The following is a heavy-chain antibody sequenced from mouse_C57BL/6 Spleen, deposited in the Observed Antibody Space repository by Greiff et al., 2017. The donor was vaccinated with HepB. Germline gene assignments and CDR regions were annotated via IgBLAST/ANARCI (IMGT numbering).Heavy chain of an antibody. J-gene: IGHJ4*01. CDR1: GYTFTDYY. V-gene: IGHV1-76*01. CDR3: AREMYDYDGGYAMDY. CDR2: IYPGSGNT. Sequence: QVQLQQSGAELVRPGASVKLSCKASGYTFTDYYINWVKQRPGQGLEWIARIYPGSGNTYYNEKFKGKATLTAEKSSSTAYMQLSSLTSEDSAVYFCAREMYDYDGGYAMDYWGQGTSVTVSS. D-gene: IGHD2-4*01.